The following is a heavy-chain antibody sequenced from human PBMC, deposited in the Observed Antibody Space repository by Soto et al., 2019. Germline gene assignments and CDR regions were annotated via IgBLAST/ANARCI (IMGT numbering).Heavy chain of an antibody. V-gene: IGHV3-23*01. Sequence: PGGSLRLSCAASGFTFSSFGMNWVRQALGEGLEWVSGVRSDGDTTYNAESVKGRFTVSRDTSKNTVYLQMNSLRAEDTAVYYCAKGNGVADTPDGGNCWGQGTPVTVPS. CDR2: VRSDGDTT. J-gene: IGHJ4*02. CDR3: AKGNGVADTPDGGNC. D-gene: IGHD3-3*01. CDR1: GFTFSSFG.